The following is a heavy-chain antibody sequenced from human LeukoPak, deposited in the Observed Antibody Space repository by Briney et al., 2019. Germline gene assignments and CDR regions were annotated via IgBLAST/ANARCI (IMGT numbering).Heavy chain of an antibody. Sequence: GGSLRLSCAASGFTFSNAWMSWVRQAPGKGLEWVGRIKSKTDGGTTDYAAPVKGRFTISRDDSKNTLYLQMNSLKTEDTAVYYCTTTVVTTRGVAFDIWGQGTMVTVSS. CDR3: TTTVVTTRGVAFDI. J-gene: IGHJ3*02. V-gene: IGHV3-15*01. D-gene: IGHD4-23*01. CDR2: IKSKTDGGTT. CDR1: GFTFSNAW.